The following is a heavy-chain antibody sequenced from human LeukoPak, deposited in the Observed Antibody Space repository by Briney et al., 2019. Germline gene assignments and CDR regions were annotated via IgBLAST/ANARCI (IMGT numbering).Heavy chain of an antibody. CDR2: IYTRGRS. Sequence: SETLSLTCTVSGDSISNSFWSWIRQPPGKGLEWIGYIYTRGRSNYNPSLKSRVTISLDTSKNQFSLNLTSVTAADTAVYYCARHESRVQDYFDCWGQGTLVTVSS. CDR1: GDSISNSF. CDR3: ARHESRVQDYFDC. D-gene: IGHD3-10*01. V-gene: IGHV4-4*09. J-gene: IGHJ4*02.